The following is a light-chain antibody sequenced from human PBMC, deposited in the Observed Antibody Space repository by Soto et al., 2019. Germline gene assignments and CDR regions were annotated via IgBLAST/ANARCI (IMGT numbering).Light chain of an antibody. Sequence: QAVVTQSPSASASLGASVKLTCTLSSGHSSYAIAWHQQQPEKGPRYLMKLNSDGSHSKGDGIPDRFSGSSSGAERYLTISSLQSADEADYYCQTWDTGIRVFSGGTKLTVL. CDR2: LNSDGSH. V-gene: IGLV4-69*01. J-gene: IGLJ2*01. CDR3: QTWDTGIRV. CDR1: SGHSSYA.